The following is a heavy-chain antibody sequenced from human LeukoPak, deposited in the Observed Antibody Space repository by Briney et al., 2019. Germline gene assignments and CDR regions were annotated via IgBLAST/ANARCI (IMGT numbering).Heavy chain of an antibody. V-gene: IGHV3-7*01. CDR3: ARDPSSSWVRRGAFDI. D-gene: IGHD6-6*01. Sequence: HAGGSLRLSCAASGFTFSNYWMGWVRQAPGKGLEWVANIKQDGSEKRYVDPVKGRFTISRDNAKNTLYLQMNSLRAEDTAAYYCARDPSSSWVRRGAFDIWGQGTMVTVSS. CDR2: IKQDGSEK. CDR1: GFTFSNYW. J-gene: IGHJ3*02.